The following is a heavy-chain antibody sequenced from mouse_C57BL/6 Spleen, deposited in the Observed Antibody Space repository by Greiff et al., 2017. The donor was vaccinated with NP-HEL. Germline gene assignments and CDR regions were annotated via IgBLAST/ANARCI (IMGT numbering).Heavy chain of an antibody. D-gene: IGHD5-1*01. V-gene: IGHV1-63*01. CDR1: GYTFTNYW. Sequence: VKLMESGAELVRPGTSVKMSCKASGYTFTNYWIGWAKQRPGHGLEWIGDIYPGGGYTNYNEKFKGKATLTAYKSSSTAYMQFSSLTSEDSAIYYCARNSVPSFFDYWGQGTTLTVSS. J-gene: IGHJ2*01. CDR2: IYPGGGYT. CDR3: ARNSVPSFFDY.